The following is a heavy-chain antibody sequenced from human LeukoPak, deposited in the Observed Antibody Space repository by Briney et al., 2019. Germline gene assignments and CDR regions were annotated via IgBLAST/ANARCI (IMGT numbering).Heavy chain of an antibody. CDR1: GGSFSGYY. CDR3: ASSVSYGLTIDY. V-gene: IGHV4-34*01. D-gene: IGHD5-18*01. J-gene: IGHJ4*02. CDR2: INHSGST. Sequence: SETLSLTCAVYGGSFSGYYWRWIRQPPGKGLEWIGEINHSGSTNYNPSLKSRVTISVDTSKNQFSLKLSSVTAADTAVYYCASSVSYGLTIDYWGQGTLVTVSS.